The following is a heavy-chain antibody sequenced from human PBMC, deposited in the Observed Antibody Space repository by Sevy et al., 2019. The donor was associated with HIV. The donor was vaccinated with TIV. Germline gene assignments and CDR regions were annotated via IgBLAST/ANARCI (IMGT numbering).Heavy chain of an antibody. D-gene: IGHD6-13*01. V-gene: IGHV3-23*01. CDR2: ISGSGSTT. CDR3: AKARSEDISAAANY. Sequence: GGSLRLSCAASGFTFSSYAMKWVRQAPGKGLEWVSVISGSGSTTYYADSVKGRFTISRDNSKNTLYLQMNTLRAEDTAIYYCAKARSEDISAAANYWGQGTLVTVSS. J-gene: IGHJ4*02. CDR1: GFTFSSYA.